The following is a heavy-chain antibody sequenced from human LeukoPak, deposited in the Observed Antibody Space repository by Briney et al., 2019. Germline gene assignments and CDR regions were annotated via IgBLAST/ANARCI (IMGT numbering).Heavy chain of an antibody. Sequence: SETLSLTCAVSAASISSYYWSWIRQAPGKGLEWIGYISTSGSTNYNRSLMTRVSISIDTSKNRFSLNLNFVTAAYTAVYYCASPRRGYRHTFDYWGQGALVTVSS. V-gene: IGHV4-4*09. CDR2: ISTSGST. CDR1: AASISSYY. D-gene: IGHD3-22*01. J-gene: IGHJ4*02. CDR3: ASPRRGYRHTFDY.